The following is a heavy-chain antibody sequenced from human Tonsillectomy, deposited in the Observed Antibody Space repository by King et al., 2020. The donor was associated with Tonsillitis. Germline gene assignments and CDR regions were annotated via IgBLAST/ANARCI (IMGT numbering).Heavy chain of an antibody. CDR3: ARHGIPTGPSPSALDY. CDR2: INYSGST. Sequence: VQLQESGPGLVKPSETLSLTCSVSGGSISIYYWSWIRQPPGKGLEWIGYINYSGSTNYNPSLKSRVTISVDTSTNQFSLRLNSVTAADTAVYYCARHGIPTGPSPSALDYWGQGTLVTASS. CDR1: GGSISIYY. D-gene: IGHD1-14*01. V-gene: IGHV4-59*08. J-gene: IGHJ4*02.